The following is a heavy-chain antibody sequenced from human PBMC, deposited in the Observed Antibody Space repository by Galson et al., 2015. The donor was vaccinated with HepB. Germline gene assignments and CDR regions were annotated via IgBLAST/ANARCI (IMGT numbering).Heavy chain of an antibody. D-gene: IGHD6-19*01. J-gene: IGHJ4*02. CDR2: ISYDGSNR. CDR3: GRGGLRAVAGTKGYS. Sequence: SLRLSCGASGFSFSSYAMYWVRQAPGKGLEWVAIISYDGSNRYYPDSVKGRFTISRDNSKKTLYLQMNSLRAEDTAVYYCGRGGLRAVAGTKGYSWGQGTLVTVSS. CDR1: GFSFSSYA. V-gene: IGHV3-30-3*01.